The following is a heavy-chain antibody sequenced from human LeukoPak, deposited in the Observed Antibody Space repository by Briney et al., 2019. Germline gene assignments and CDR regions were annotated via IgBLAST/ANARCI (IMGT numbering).Heavy chain of an antibody. J-gene: IGHJ4*02. V-gene: IGHV1-8*01. CDR1: GDAFTTYD. CDR3: TRAPFPGNF. Sequence: GASVKVSCKASGDAFTTYDIHWVRQATGQGLERMGWMNPRSGNTGYAQKFQGRVTMTRDTSISTAYMELRSLTSDDTAVYYCTRAPFPGNFWGQGTQVTVSS. D-gene: IGHD3-10*01. CDR2: MNPRSGNT.